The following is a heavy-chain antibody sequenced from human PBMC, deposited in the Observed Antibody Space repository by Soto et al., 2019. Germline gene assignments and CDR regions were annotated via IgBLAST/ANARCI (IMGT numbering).Heavy chain of an antibody. V-gene: IGHV1-18*01. J-gene: IGHJ3*02. D-gene: IGHD2-2*01. CDR1: GYTFTSYG. CDR3: AGRRYCSSTSCHALDI. CDR2: ISAYNGNT. Sequence: GASVKVSCKASGYTFTSYGISWVRQAPGQGLEWMGWISAYNGNTNYAQKFQGRVTMTTDTSTSTAYMELSSLRSDDTAVYYCAGRRYCSSTSCHALDIWGQGTMVTVSS.